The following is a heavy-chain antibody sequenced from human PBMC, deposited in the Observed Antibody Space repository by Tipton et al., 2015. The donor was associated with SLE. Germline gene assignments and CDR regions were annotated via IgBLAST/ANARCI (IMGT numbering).Heavy chain of an antibody. CDR3: ARHGPLYSYDKWIQLWLAAFDI. J-gene: IGHJ3*02. CDR2: IYYSGST. D-gene: IGHD5-18*01. CDR1: GGSISSSSYY. V-gene: IGHV4-39*01. Sequence: TLSLTCTVSGGSISSSSYYWGWIRQPPGKGLEWIGSIYYSGSTYCNPSLKSRVTISVDTSKNQFSLKLSSVTAADTAVYYCARHGPLYSYDKWIQLWLAAFDIWGQGTMVTVSS.